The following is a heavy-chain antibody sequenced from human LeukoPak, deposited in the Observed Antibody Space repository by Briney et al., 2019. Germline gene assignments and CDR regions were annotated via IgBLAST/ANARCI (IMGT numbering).Heavy chain of an antibody. Sequence: SETLSLTCTVSGGSISSSSYYWGWIRQPPGKGLEWIGSIYYSGSTYYNPSLKSRVTISVDTSKNRFSLKLSSVTAADTAVYYCAGRPRAAAGTGLFGYWGQGTLVTVSS. V-gene: IGHV4-39*01. CDR2: IYYSGST. D-gene: IGHD6-13*01. J-gene: IGHJ4*02. CDR1: GGSISSSSYY. CDR3: AGRPRAAAGTGLFGY.